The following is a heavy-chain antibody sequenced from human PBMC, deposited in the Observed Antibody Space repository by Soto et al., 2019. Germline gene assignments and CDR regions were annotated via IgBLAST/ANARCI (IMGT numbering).Heavy chain of an antibody. CDR3: ARASTYGYTETFDL. Sequence: GGCLRLSCAVCMFTVSSKYMSWVRQAPGKGPEWVSVLYSGGKTYYADSVKGRFTISRDNSKNTVYLQMNSLRAEDTAVYYCARASTYGYTETFDLWGQGTLVTVSS. CDR1: MFTVSSKY. V-gene: IGHV3-53*01. D-gene: IGHD3-16*01. CDR2: LYSGGKT. J-gene: IGHJ4*02.